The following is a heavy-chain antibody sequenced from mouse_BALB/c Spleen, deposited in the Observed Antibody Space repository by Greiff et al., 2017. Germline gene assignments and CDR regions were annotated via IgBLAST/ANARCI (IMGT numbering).Heavy chain of an antibody. CDR1: GYAFTNYL. Sequence: LVESGAELVRPGTSVKVSCKASGYAFTNYLIEWVKQRPGQGLEWIGVINPGSGGTNYNEKFKGKATLTADKSSSTAYMQLSSLTSDDSAVYFCARSTTAYYFDYWGQGTTLTVSS. CDR2: INPGSGGT. V-gene: IGHV1-54*03. J-gene: IGHJ2*01. D-gene: IGHD1-2*01. CDR3: ARSTTAYYFDY.